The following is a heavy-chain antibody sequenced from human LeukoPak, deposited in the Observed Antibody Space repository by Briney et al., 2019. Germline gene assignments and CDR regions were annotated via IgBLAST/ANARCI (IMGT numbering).Heavy chain of an antibody. CDR1: GGSISSRSYY. J-gene: IGHJ4*02. D-gene: IGHD1-26*01. Sequence: PSETLSLTCTVSGGSISSRSYYWGWIRQPPGKGLEWIGNIYYDGCTYYNPSLKSRATISVDTSKNQFSLKLSSVTAADTAVYYCARDRSRWDLLPFDYWGQGALVTVSS. V-gene: IGHV4-39*07. CDR2: IYYDGCT. CDR3: ARDRSRWDLLPFDY.